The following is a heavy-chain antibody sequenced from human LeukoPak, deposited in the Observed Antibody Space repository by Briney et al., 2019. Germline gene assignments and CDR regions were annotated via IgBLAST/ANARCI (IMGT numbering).Heavy chain of an antibody. J-gene: IGHJ4*02. CDR3: ARDSPPSNYDY. D-gene: IGHD5-24*01. V-gene: IGHV3-30-3*01. CDR1: GFTFSSYA. Sequence: GGSLRLSCAASGFTFSSYAMHWVRQAPGKGLEWVAVISYDGSNKYYADSVKGRFTISRDNSKNTLYLQMNSLRAEDTAVYYCARDSPPSNYDYWGQGTLVTVSS. CDR2: ISYDGSNK.